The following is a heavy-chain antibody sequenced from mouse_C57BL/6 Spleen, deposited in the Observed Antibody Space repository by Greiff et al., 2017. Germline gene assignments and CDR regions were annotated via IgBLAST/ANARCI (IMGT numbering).Heavy chain of an antibody. CDR3: AIYGNYPDF. V-gene: IGHV1-52*01. CDR2: IVPSDSKT. CDR1: GYTFTSYW. J-gene: IGHJ2*01. Sequence: VQLQQPGAELVRPGSSVTLSCKASGYTFTSYWLHWVKQRPIQGLVWIGNIVPSDSKTHYNQTFKDKATLTVDKSSSPAYMQLSSLTSEDSAVYYCAIYGNYPDFWGTGTTLTVSS. D-gene: IGHD2-1*01.